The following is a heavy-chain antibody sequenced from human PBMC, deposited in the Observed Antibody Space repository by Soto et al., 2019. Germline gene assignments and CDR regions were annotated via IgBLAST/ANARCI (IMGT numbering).Heavy chain of an antibody. CDR1: GYSISSGYY. CDR3: ARGAIFGVVIRGHNWFDP. D-gene: IGHD3-3*01. J-gene: IGHJ5*02. Sequence: PSETLSLTCAVSGYSISSGYYWGWIRQPPGKGLEWIGSIYHSGSTYYNPSLKSRVTISVDTSKNQFSLKLSSVTAADTAVYYCARGAIFGVVIRGHNWFDPWGQGTLVTVSS. V-gene: IGHV4-38-2*01. CDR2: IYHSGST.